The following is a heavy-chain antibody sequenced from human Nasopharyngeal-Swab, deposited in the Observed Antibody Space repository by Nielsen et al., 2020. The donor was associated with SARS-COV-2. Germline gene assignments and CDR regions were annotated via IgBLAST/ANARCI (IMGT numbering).Heavy chain of an antibody. CDR3: VHLWLPGL. V-gene: IGHV4-38-2*02. D-gene: IGHD2-21*01. Sequence: GSLRLSCTVSGYSISSGYYWGWLRQPPGKGLEWIASIYHSGNTYYNPSLKSRVTISVDTSRNQFSLKLNSVTAADTALYFCVHLWLPGLWGQGTLVTVSS. J-gene: IGHJ4*02. CDR2: IYHSGNT. CDR1: GYSISSGYY.